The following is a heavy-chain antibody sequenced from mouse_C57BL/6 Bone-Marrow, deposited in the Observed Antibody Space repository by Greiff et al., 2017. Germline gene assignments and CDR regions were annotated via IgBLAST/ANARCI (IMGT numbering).Heavy chain of an antibody. CDR1: GYSFTGYY. CDR2: IYPYNGVS. Sequence: VHVKQSGPELVKPGASVKISCKASGYSFTGYYMHWVKQSHGNILDWIGYIYPYNGVSSYNQKFKGKATLTVDKSSSTAYMELRSLTSEDSAVYYCARDYGSLHWYFDVWGTGTTVTVSS. J-gene: IGHJ1*03. D-gene: IGHD1-1*01. V-gene: IGHV1-31*01. CDR3: ARDYGSLHWYFDV.